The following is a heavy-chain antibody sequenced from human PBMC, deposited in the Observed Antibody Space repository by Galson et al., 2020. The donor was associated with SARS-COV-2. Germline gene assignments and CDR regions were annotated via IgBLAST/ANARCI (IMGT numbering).Heavy chain of an antibody. CDR3: AKDNQRYSGYLWWAGGVEMAIISPTHFDY. Sequence: GESLKISCAAAGFTFSSYAISWDRQAQGTGLEWVPATSGSGGSTYYAYSVNGRFTISSVNSKNTLYLQMNSLRAEDTAVYYCAKDNQRYSGYLWWAGGVEMAIISPTHFDYWGQGTLVTVSS. CDR1: GFTFSSYA. D-gene: IGHD5-12*01. CDR2: TSGSGGST. V-gene: IGHV3-23*01. J-gene: IGHJ4*02.